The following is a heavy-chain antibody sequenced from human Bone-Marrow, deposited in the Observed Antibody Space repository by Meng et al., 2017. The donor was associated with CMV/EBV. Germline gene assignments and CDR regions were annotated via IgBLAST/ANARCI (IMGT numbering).Heavy chain of an antibody. V-gene: IGHV4-59*12. CDR3: AWGHCSSTSCYSYYYYGMDV. J-gene: IGHJ6*02. Sequence: SETLSLTCTVSGGSISSYYWSWIRQPPGKGLEWIGYIYYSGSTNYNPSLKSRVTISVDTSKNQFSLKLSSVTAADTAVYYCAWGHCSSTSCYSYYYYGMDVWGQGTTVTVSS. D-gene: IGHD2-2*02. CDR1: GGSISSYY. CDR2: IYYSGST.